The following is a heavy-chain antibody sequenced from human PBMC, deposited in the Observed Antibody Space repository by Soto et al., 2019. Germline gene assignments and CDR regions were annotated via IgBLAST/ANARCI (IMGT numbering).Heavy chain of an antibody. CDR1: GYTFTSYD. CDR3: ARDLTETGTPGFDP. CDR2: MNPNSGNT. Sequence: QVQLVQSGAEVKKPGASVKVSCKASGYTFTSYDINWVRQATGQGLEWMGWMNPNSGNTGYAQKFQGRVTMTRNTSISTAYMELRSLRSEDTAVYYCARDLTETGTPGFDPWGQGTLVTVSS. J-gene: IGHJ5*02. D-gene: IGHD1-1*01. V-gene: IGHV1-8*01.